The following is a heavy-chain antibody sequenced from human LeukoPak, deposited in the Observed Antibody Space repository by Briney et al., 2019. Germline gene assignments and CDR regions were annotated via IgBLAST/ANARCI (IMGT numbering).Heavy chain of an antibody. CDR3: ARELMGELLYDVFDI. Sequence: PGGSLRLSCAASGFTVSSNYMSWVRQAPGKGLEWVSAISGSGGSTYYADSVKGRFTISRDNSKNTLYLQMNSLRADDTAVYYCARELMGELLYDVFDIWGQGTMVTVSS. V-gene: IGHV3-23*01. CDR1: GFTVSSNY. J-gene: IGHJ3*02. CDR2: ISGSGGST. D-gene: IGHD3-16*01.